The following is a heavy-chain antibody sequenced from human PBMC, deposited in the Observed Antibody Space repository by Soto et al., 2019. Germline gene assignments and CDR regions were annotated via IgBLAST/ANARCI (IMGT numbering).Heavy chain of an antibody. CDR2: INPNSGGT. CDR3: ARGGSLWFGELSAYYYGRDV. V-gene: IGHV1-2*04. J-gene: IGHJ6*04. D-gene: IGHD3-10*01. CDR1: GYSFTGYY. Sequence: QVQLVQSGAEVKKPGASVKVSCKASGYSFTGYYMHWVRQAPGPGLEWMGWINPNSGGTNYAQKFQDWVTMTRDTSISTAYMELSRLRSDDTAGYYCARGGSLWFGELSAYYYGRDVWGKGTTVTVSS.